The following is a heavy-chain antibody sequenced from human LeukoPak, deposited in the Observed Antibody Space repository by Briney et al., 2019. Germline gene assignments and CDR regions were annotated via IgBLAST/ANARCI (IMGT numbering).Heavy chain of an antibody. J-gene: IGHJ4*02. V-gene: IGHV3-20*04. CDR3: ARGAPTMIVVVMFDY. D-gene: IGHD3-22*01. CDR2: INWNGGST. CDR1: GFTFDDYG. Sequence: GGSLRLSCAASGFTFDDYGMSWVRQAPGKGLEWVSGINWNGGSTGYADSVKGRFTISRDNAKNSLYLQMNSLRAEDTAVYYCARGAPTMIVVVMFDYWGQGTLVTVSP.